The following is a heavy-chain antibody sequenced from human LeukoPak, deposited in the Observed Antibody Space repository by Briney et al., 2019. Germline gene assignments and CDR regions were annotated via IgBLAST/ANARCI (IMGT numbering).Heavy chain of an antibody. J-gene: IGHJ6*02. CDR2: IYYSGST. CDR3: ARVKGGWLSYYYYYGMDV. V-gene: IGHV4-59*01. CDR1: GGSISNYY. Sequence: SETLSLTCTVSGGSISNYYWSWIRQPPGKGLEWIGYIYYSGSTNYNPSLKSRVTISVDTSKNQFSLKLSSVTAADTAVYYCARVKGGWLSYYYYYGMDVWGQGTTVTVSS. D-gene: IGHD5-24*01.